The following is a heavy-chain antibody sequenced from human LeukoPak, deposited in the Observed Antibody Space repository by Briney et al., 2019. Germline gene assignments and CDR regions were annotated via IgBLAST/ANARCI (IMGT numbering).Heavy chain of an antibody. CDR3: ARGRRITVFGVVTQGAFDI. J-gene: IGHJ3*02. Sequence: PGGSLRLSCAASEFTFSDYYMSWIRQAPGKGLEWVSYISSSGSNIYYAESVKGRFTISRDNANNPLFLQMNSLRADDTAVYYCARGRRITVFGVVTQGAFDIWGQGTLVTVSS. D-gene: IGHD3-3*01. V-gene: IGHV3-11*01. CDR1: EFTFSDYY. CDR2: ISSSGSNI.